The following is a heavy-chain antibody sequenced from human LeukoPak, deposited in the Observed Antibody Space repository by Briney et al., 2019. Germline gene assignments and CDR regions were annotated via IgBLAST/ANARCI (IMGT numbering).Heavy chain of an antibody. J-gene: IGHJ6*03. CDR3: ARGMITFGGANPNYYYYYMDV. D-gene: IGHD3-16*01. CDR2: TIPIFGTA. Sequence: ASVKVSCKASGGTFSSYAISWVRQAPGQGLEWMGGTIPIFGTANYKQKYQGRVTITADKYTTTADMELSSLRSEDTAVYYCARGMITFGGANPNYYYYYMDVWGKGTTVTVSS. CDR1: GGTFSSYA. V-gene: IGHV1-69*06.